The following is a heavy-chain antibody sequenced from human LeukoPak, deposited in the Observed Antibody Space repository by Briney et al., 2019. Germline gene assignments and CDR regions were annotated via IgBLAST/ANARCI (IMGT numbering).Heavy chain of an antibody. Sequence: SEILSLTCAVYDGSFSAYCWSWIRQPPGKGLEWIGEIYHSGSANYNPSLQSRVTISVDTSKNQFSLKLSSVTAADTAVYYCARGLGGGNSVYFDLWGRGTLVTVSS. J-gene: IGHJ2*01. V-gene: IGHV4-34*01. CDR1: DGSFSAYC. CDR2: IYHSGSA. D-gene: IGHD4-23*01. CDR3: ARGLGGGNSVYFDL.